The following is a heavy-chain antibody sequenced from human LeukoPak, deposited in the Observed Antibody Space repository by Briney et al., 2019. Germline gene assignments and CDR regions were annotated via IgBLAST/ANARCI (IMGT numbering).Heavy chain of an antibody. CDR2: IYYSGST. CDR3: ASTDDYGDYYYYYGMDV. Sequence: SETLSLTCTVSGGSISSYYWSWIRQPPGKGLEWIGYIYYSGSTNYNPSLKSRVTISVDTSKKQFSLKLSSVTAAGTAVYYCASTDDYGDYYYYYGMDVWGKGTTVTVSS. V-gene: IGHV4-59*01. J-gene: IGHJ6*04. D-gene: IGHD4-17*01. CDR1: GGSISSYY.